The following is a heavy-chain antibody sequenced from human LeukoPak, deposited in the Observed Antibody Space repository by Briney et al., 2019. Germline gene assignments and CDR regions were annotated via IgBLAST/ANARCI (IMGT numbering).Heavy chain of an antibody. J-gene: IGHJ6*02. Sequence: PGGSLRLSCAASGFTVSNNYMNWVRQAPGKGLEWVSYISSGSGTTYSADSVKGRFTISRDNAKNSLYLQMNSLRAEDTAVYYCARDVVGIYCSSTSCYGMDVWGQGTTVTVSS. V-gene: IGHV3-48*01. CDR2: ISSGSGTT. CDR1: GFTVSNNY. CDR3: ARDVVGIYCSSTSCYGMDV. D-gene: IGHD2-2*01.